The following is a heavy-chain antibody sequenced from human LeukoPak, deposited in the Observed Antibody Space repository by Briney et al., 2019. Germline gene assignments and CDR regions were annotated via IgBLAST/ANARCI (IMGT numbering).Heavy chain of an antibody. Sequence: ASVKVSCKASGYTFGTYDINWVRQATGQGLEWMGWTNPNTGNTGYAQKFQGRVTTSSNSAITTAYLELSSLRSEDTAVYFCARVLGGGNSIHFDYWGQGTLVTVPS. J-gene: IGHJ4*02. V-gene: IGHV1-8*03. CDR2: TNPNTGNT. D-gene: IGHD4-23*01. CDR1: GYTFGTYD. CDR3: ARVLGGGNSIHFDY.